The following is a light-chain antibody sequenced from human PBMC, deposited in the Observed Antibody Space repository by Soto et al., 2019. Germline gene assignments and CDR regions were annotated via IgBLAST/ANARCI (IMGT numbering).Light chain of an antibody. CDR3: AAWDDSLNAVV. CDR1: SSNIGANYD. CDR2: GNN. Sequence: QSVLTQPPSVSGAPGQRVTISCTGSSSNIGANYDVHWYQHRPGTAPKLLIFGNNNRPSGVPDRFSGSKSGTSASLAITGLQAEDEAIFYCAAWDDSLNAVVFGGGTKLTVL. V-gene: IGLV1-40*01. J-gene: IGLJ2*01.